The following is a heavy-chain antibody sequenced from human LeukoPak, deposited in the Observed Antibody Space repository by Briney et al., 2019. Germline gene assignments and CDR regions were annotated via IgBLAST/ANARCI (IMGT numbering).Heavy chain of an antibody. D-gene: IGHD3-3*01. CDR2: IYYSGST. J-gene: IGHJ4*02. V-gene: IGHV4-39*07. Sequence: PSETLSLTCTVSGGSISSSSYYWGWIRQPPGKGLEWIGSIYYSGSTYYNPSLKSRVTISVDTSKNQFSLKLSSVTAADTAVYYCARDHRFSEWLGEYYFDYWGQGTLVTVSS. CDR1: GGSISSSSYY. CDR3: ARDHRFSEWLGEYYFDY.